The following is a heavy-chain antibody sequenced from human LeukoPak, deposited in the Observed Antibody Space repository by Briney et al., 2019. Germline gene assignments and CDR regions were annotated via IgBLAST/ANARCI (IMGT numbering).Heavy chain of an antibody. Sequence: GSSVKVSCKASGGTFSSYAISWVRQAPGQGLEWMGRIIPILGIANYAQKFQGRVTITADKSTSTAYMELSSLRSEDTAVYYCARVSGDRDGYNYPYFDYWGQGTLVTVSS. CDR3: ARVSGDRDGYNYPYFDY. CDR1: GGTFSSYA. J-gene: IGHJ4*02. CDR2: IIPILGIA. V-gene: IGHV1-69*04. D-gene: IGHD5-24*01.